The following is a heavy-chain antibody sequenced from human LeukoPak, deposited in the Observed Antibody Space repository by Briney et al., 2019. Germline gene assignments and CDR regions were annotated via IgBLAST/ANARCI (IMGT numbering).Heavy chain of an antibody. CDR3: AKTGELLWSGVSFDY. D-gene: IGHD3-10*01. CDR1: GITFSSYA. Sequence: GSLRLSCAASGITFSSYAMSWVRQAPGKGLEWVSAISGSGGSTYYADSVKGRFTISRDNSKNTLYLQMNSLRAEDTAVYYCAKTGELLWSGVSFDYWGQGTLVTVSS. V-gene: IGHV3-23*01. J-gene: IGHJ4*02. CDR2: ISGSGGST.